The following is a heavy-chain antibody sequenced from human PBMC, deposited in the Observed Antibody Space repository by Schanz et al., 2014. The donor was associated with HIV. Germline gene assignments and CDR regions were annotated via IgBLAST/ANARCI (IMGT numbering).Heavy chain of an antibody. D-gene: IGHD6-19*01. Sequence: QVQLVESGGGVVQPGRSLRLSCAASGFTFSSHNINWVRQAPGKGLEWVALISFDGATTSYVDSVKGRFTISRDNVKNTLSLQMSSLRIEDTAVYFCAKRGVAAEFDYWGQGTLVTVSS. V-gene: IGHV3-30*18. CDR3: AKRGVAAEFDY. J-gene: IGHJ4*02. CDR1: GFTFSSHN. CDR2: ISFDGATT.